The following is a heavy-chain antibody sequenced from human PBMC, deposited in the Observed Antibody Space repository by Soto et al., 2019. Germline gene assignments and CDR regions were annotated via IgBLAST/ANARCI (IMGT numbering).Heavy chain of an antibody. J-gene: IGHJ6*02. CDR3: ARDGHLYGDPSRYYGMDV. D-gene: IGHD4-17*01. Sequence: ASVKVSCKASGYTFTSYGISWVRQAPGQGLEWMGWISAYNGNTNYAQKLQGRVTMTTDKSKNQFSLKLSSVTAADTAVYYCARDGHLYGDPSRYYGMDVWGQGTTVTVSS. CDR1: GYTFTSYG. CDR2: ISAYNGNT. V-gene: IGHV1-18*01.